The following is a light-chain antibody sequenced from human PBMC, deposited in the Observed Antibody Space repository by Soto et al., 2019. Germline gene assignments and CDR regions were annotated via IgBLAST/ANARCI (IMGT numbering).Light chain of an antibody. Sequence: QSVLTQPASVSGSPGQSITIPCTATSSDVASYNLVSWYQQHPDKAPKLLIFEVNQRPSGVSDRFSGSKPGYTAALTISGLQAEDEADYYCDSYTSSRAYVFGIGTKVTVL. V-gene: IGLV2-14*02. J-gene: IGLJ1*01. CDR3: DSYTSSRAYV. CDR2: EVN. CDR1: SSDVASYNL.